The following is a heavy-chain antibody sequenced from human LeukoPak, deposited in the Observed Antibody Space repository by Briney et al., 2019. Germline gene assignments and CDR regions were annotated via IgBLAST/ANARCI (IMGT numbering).Heavy chain of an antibody. CDR3: AKRIHDYGGNYFDY. CDR1: GFTFSSYA. CDR2: ISGSGGST. J-gene: IGHJ4*02. V-gene: IGHV3-23*01. D-gene: IGHD4-23*01. Sequence: GGSLRLSCAASGFTFSSYAMSWVRQDPGKGLEWVSAISGSGGSTYYADSVKGRFTISRDNSKNTLYLQMNSLRAEDTAVYYCAKRIHDYGGNYFDYWGQGTLVTVSS.